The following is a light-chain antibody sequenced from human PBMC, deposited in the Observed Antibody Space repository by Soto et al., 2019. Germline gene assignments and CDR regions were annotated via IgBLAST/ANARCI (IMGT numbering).Light chain of an antibody. J-gene: IGKJ1*01. CDR2: DAS. CDR1: QSISSW. V-gene: IGKV1-5*01. Sequence: DIQMPQSPSTLSASIGDRVTISCRASQSISSWLAWYQQKPGKAPSLLIYDASSLQSGVPSRFSGIGSGTEFTLTISSLQPDDFATYYCQQYSSHWTFGQGTKVDIK. CDR3: QQYSSHWT.